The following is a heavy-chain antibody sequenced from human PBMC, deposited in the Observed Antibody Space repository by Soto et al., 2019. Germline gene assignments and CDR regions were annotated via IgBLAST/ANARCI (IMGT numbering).Heavy chain of an antibody. V-gene: IGHV3-23*01. CDR3: AKDPQQWLVHWFDP. CDR1: VFTFSSYA. Sequence: GGCLRPPCAVSVFTFSSYAMSWVRQAPGKGLELVSAISGSGGSTYYADSVKGRFTISRDNSKNTLYLQMNSLRAEDTAVYYCAKDPQQWLVHWFDPWGQGTLVTVSS. CDR2: ISGSGGST. J-gene: IGHJ5*02. D-gene: IGHD6-19*01.